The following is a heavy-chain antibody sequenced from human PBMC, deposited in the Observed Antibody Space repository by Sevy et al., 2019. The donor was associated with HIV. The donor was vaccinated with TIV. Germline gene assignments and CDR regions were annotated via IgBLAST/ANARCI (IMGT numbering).Heavy chain of an antibody. D-gene: IGHD2-2*01. V-gene: IGHV1-8*01. J-gene: IGHJ3*02. CDR3: ARAYECSSTSGLDAFDI. Sequence: ASVKVSCKASGYTFTSYDINWVRQATGQGLERMGWMNPNSGNTGYAQKFQGRVTMTRKTSISTAYMELSSLRSEDTAVYYCARAYECSSTSGLDAFDIWGQGTMVTVSS. CDR2: MNPNSGNT. CDR1: GYTFTSYD.